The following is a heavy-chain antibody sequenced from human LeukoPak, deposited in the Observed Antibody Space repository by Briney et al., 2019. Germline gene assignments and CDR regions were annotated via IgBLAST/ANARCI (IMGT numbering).Heavy chain of an antibody. CDR1: GGSVSDYY. V-gene: IGHV4-59*02. CDR3: ASRKLGNDY. CDR2: IYYTGSS. J-gene: IGHJ4*01. Sequence: SETLSLTCTVSGGSVSDYYWSWIRQSPGKGLEWIGYIYYTGSSSYNPSLRSRVSISADTSKNQFSLKLSSVTAADTAVYYCASRKLGNDYWGQGTLVTVSS. D-gene: IGHD7-27*01.